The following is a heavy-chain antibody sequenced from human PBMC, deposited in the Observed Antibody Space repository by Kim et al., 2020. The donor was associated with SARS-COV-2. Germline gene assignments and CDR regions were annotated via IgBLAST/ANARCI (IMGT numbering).Heavy chain of an antibody. Sequence: FTISRDNSKNTLYLQMNSLRAEDTAVYYCAREFSDIVVVVAATSSSEFDYWGQGTLVTVSS. J-gene: IGHJ4*02. D-gene: IGHD2-15*01. V-gene: IGHV3-30*01. CDR3: AREFSDIVVVVAATSSSEFDY.